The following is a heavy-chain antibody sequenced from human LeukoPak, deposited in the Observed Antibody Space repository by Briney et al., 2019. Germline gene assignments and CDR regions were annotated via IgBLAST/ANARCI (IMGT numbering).Heavy chain of an antibody. CDR2: ISGSGGST. CDR3: ARDRSDDFWSGYYSAGFGY. J-gene: IGHJ4*02. V-gene: IGHV3-23*01. D-gene: IGHD3-3*01. Sequence: GGSLRLSCAASGFTFSSYAMSWVRQAPGKGLEWVSAISGSGGSTYYADSVKGRFTISRDNSKNTLYLQMNSLRAEDTAVYYCARDRSDDFWSGYYSAGFGYWGQGTLVTVSS. CDR1: GFTFSSYA.